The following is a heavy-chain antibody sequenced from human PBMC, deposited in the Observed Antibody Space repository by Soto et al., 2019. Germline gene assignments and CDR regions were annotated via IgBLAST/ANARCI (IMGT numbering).Heavy chain of an antibody. CDR3: ARASSSSSAADY. V-gene: IGHV4-31*03. CDR2: IYDSESA. CDR1: GESISSGGYY. D-gene: IGHD6-6*01. Sequence: QVQLQESGPGLVKASQTLSLICSVSGESISSGGYYWSWIRHHPGKGLEWIGYIYDSESAYYNPSIKSRVTIAMDTSKNHFAMKLSSVTAADTAFYYCARASSSSSAADYWGQGTLITVSS. J-gene: IGHJ4*02.